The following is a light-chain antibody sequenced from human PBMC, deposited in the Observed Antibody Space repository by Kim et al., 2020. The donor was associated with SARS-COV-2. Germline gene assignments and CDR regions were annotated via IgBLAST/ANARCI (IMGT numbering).Light chain of an antibody. CDR3: AAWDDSLNGWV. V-gene: IGLV1-44*01. CDR1: TSNIGSNT. Sequence: ELTQPPSASGTPGQRVTISCSGSTSNIGSNTVNWYQQLPGTAPKLLVHSNSQRPSGVPARFTGSKSGTSASLAISGLQSEDEADYYCAAWDDSLNGWVFGGGTQLTVL. J-gene: IGLJ3*02. CDR2: SNS.